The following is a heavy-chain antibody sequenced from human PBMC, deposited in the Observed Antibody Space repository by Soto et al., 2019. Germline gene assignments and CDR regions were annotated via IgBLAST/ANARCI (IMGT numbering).Heavy chain of an antibody. V-gene: IGHV1-69*13. CDR1: GGSFSNFG. J-gene: IGHJ4*02. CDR2: IVPVFGRP. D-gene: IGHD5-12*01. CDR3: AREGSGYNF. Sequence: SVKVSCKASGGSFSNFGISWVRQAPGQGLEWMGGIVPVFGRPNYAQRFRGRLTITADESTSPGYMELISLRSDDTAVYYCAREGSGYNFWGQGTQVTVSS.